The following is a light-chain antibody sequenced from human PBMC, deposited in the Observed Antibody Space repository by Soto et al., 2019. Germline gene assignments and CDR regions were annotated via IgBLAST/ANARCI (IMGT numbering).Light chain of an antibody. J-gene: IGKJ4*01. CDR3: QQYHTWPIT. V-gene: IGKV3-15*01. Sequence: DIVMTQSPATLSVAPGERVTFSCRASQGVSRKLAWYQHKPGQAPRLLISGAYTGATGIPARFSGSGSGTEFTLTISRPQSEDCAIYYCQQYHTWPITFGGGTKVEIK. CDR2: GAY. CDR1: QGVSRK.